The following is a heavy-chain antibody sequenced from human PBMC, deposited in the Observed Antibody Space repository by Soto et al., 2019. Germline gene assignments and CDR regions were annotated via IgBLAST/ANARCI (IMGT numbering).Heavy chain of an antibody. CDR3: AAGLGYCSGGSCYPTVWYFDL. CDR2: IVVGSGNT. J-gene: IGHJ2*01. CDR1: GFTFTSSA. V-gene: IGHV1-58*02. D-gene: IGHD2-15*01. Sequence: QMQLVQSGPEVKKPGTSVKVSCKASGFTFTSSAMQWVRQARGQRLEWIGWIVVGSGNTNYAQKFQERVTITRDMSTSKTYMELSSLRYEDTAVYYCAAGLGYCSGGSCYPTVWYFDLWGRGTLVTVSS.